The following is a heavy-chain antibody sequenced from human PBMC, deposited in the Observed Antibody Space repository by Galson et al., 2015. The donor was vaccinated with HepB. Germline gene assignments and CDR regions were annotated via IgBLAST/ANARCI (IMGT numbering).Heavy chain of an antibody. V-gene: IGHV3-30*04. J-gene: IGHJ6*02. CDR3: ARPHCSGGRCYLYHYGMDV. D-gene: IGHD2-15*01. CDR1: GFTFSRNA. Sequence: SLRLSCAASGFTFSRNAIHWVRQAPGKGLEWVAVISSDGSHKYYAGSVRGRFTISRDNSKNTVYLQMDSLRAEDTAVYYCARPHCSGGRCYLYHYGMDVWGQGTTVTVSS. CDR2: ISSDGSHK.